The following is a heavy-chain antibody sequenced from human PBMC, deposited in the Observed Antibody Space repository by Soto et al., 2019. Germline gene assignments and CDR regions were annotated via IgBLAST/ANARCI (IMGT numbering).Heavy chain of an antibody. D-gene: IGHD3-22*01. V-gene: IGHV4-31*03. CDR2: IYYSGST. Sequence: SETLSLTCTVSGGSISSGGYYWSWIRQHPGKGLEWIGYIYYSGSTYYNPSLKSRVTISVDTSKNQFTLKLSSVTAADTAVYYCAISSGGNAFDIWGQGTMVTVSS. CDR1: GGSISSGGYY. CDR3: AISSGGNAFDI. J-gene: IGHJ3*02.